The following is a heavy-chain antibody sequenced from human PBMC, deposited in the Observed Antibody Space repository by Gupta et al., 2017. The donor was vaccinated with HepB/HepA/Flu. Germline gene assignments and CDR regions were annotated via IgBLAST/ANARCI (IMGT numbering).Heavy chain of an antibody. CDR1: GGSFSGYY. CDR2: INHSGST. CDR3: ARGSITMVRGPFDP. V-gene: IGHV4-34*01. Sequence: QVQLQQWGAGLLKPSETLSLTCAVYGGSFSGYYWSWIRQPPGKGLEWIGEINHSGSTNYNPSLKSRVTISVDTSKNQFSLKLSSVTAADTAVYYCARGSITMVRGPFDPWGQGTLVTVSS. D-gene: IGHD3-10*01. J-gene: IGHJ5*02.